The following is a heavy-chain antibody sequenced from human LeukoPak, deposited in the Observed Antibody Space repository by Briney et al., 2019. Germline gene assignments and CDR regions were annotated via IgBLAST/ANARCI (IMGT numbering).Heavy chain of an antibody. Sequence: GASLRLSCAASGFAFGDYCMSWVRQAPGKGLEWVANSKQDGSENYYVDSVKGRFTISRDNAKNSLYLQMNSLRVEDTALYYCAGDRHGDMGDWYFDLWGRGTLVTVSS. CDR1: GFAFGDYC. J-gene: IGHJ2*01. D-gene: IGHD4-17*01. V-gene: IGHV3-7*01. CDR3: AGDRHGDMGDWYFDL. CDR2: SKQDGSEN.